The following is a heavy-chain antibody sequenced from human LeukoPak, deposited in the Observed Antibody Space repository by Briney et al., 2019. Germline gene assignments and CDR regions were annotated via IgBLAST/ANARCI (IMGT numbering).Heavy chain of an antibody. CDR1: GFTFSSYP. V-gene: IGHV3-30-3*01. CDR2: VSHDGSNK. Sequence: PGGSLRLSCAASGFTFSSYPMHWVRQAPGKGLEWVAIVSHDGSNKYYADSVKGRFTISRDNSKNTLDLQMNSLRAEDTAVYYCARDVGVLLWFGELTEPDYWGQGTLVTVSS. J-gene: IGHJ4*02. D-gene: IGHD3-10*01. CDR3: ARDVGVLLWFGELTEPDY.